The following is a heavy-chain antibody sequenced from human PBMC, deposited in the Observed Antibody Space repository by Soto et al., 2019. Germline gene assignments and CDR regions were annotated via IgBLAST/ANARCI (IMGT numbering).Heavy chain of an antibody. J-gene: IGHJ6*02. CDR2: ISGSGVST. Sequence: AGGSLRLSCAASGFTFSSYSISWVRQAPWKGLEWVSAISGSGVSTYYADSVKGRFTISRDNSKNTLYLQMNSLRAEDTAVYYCAKDSRMIDGMDVWGQRTTVTVSS. V-gene: IGHV3-23*01. CDR3: AKDSRMIDGMDV. D-gene: IGHD3-16*01. CDR1: GFTFSSYS.